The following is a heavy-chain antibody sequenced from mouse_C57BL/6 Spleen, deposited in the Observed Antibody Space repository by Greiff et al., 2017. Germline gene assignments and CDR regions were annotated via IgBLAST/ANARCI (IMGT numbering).Heavy chain of an antibody. CDR1: GYSITSGYY. J-gene: IGHJ2*01. CDR2: ISYDGSN. D-gene: IGHD3-2*02. CDR3: AREAQAPYFDY. Sequence: DVKLQESGPGLVKPSQSLSLTCSVTGYSITSGYYWNWIRQFPGNKLEWMGYISYDGSNNYNPSLKNRISITRDTSKNQFFLKLNSVTTEDTATYYCAREAQAPYFDYWGQGTTLTVSS. V-gene: IGHV3-6*01.